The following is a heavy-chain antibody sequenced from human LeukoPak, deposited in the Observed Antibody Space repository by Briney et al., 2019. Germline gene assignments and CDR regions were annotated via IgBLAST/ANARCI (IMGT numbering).Heavy chain of an antibody. J-gene: IGHJ3*02. Sequence: SVKVSCKASGGTFSSYAISWVRQAPGQGLEWMGGIIPIFGTANYAQKFQGRVTITADESTSTAYMELGSLRSEDTAVYYCARGTHIVGARDAFDIWGQGTMVTVSS. CDR2: IIPIFGTA. D-gene: IGHD1-26*01. CDR3: ARGTHIVGARDAFDI. V-gene: IGHV1-69*13. CDR1: GGTFSSYA.